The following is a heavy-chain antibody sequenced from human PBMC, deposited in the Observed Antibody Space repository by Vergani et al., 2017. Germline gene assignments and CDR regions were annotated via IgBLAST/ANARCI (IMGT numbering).Heavy chain of an antibody. V-gene: IGHV4-39*01. CDR2: IYYSGST. Sequence: QVQLQESGPGLVKPSETLSLTCTVSGGSISSSSYYWGWIRQPPGKGLEWIGSIYYSGSTYYNPSLKSRVTISVDTSKNQFSLKLSSVTAADTAVYYCARLNWNYVAFDIWGQGTMVTVSS. CDR3: ARLNWNYVAFDI. CDR1: GGSISSSSYY. D-gene: IGHD1-7*01. J-gene: IGHJ3*02.